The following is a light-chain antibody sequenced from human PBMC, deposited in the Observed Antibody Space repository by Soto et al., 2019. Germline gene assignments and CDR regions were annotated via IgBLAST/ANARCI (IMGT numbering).Light chain of an antibody. CDR1: SSDVGGYNF. CDR3: AAWDDRLSGHWE. CDR2: EVS. J-gene: IGLJ3*02. V-gene: IGLV2-14*01. Sequence: QSALTQPASVSGSPGQSIAISCTGTSSDVGGYNFVSWYQQHPGKAPKLIIYEVSNRPSGVSDRFSGSKSGNTASLTISGLQAEDEADYYCAAWDDRLSGHWEFGGGTKLTVL.